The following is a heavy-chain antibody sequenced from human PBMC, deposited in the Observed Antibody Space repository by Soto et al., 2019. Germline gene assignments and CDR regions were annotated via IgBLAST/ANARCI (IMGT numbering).Heavy chain of an antibody. Sequence: GGSLRLSCAASGFTFSSYWMHWVRQAPGKGLVWVSRINSDGSSTSYADSVKGRFTISRDNAKNTLYLQMNSLRAEDTAVYYCASIEHYYYYYMDVWGKGTTVTVSS. CDR3: ASIEHYYYYYMDV. J-gene: IGHJ6*03. V-gene: IGHV3-74*01. D-gene: IGHD1-26*01. CDR1: GFTFSSYW. CDR2: INSDGSST.